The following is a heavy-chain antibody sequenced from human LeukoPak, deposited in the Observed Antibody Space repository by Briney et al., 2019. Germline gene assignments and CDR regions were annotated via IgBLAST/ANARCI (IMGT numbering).Heavy chain of an antibody. CDR2: INHSGST. J-gene: IGHJ4*02. CDR3: ARDGIAVAGPFDY. CDR1: GGSFSGYY. V-gene: IGHV4-34*01. Sequence: PSETLSLTCAVYGGSFSGYYWSWIRQPPGKGLEWIGEINHSGSTNYNPSLKSRVTISVDTSKNQFSLKLSSVTAADTAVHYCARDGIAVAGPFDYWGQGTLVTVSS. D-gene: IGHD6-19*01.